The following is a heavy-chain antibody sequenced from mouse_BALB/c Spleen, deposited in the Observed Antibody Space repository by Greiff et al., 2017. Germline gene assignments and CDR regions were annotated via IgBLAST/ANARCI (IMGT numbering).Heavy chain of an antibody. D-gene: IGHD1-1*02. J-gene: IGHJ2*01. CDR3: ARVYYGVFDY. Sequence: EVQLVESGGGLVKPGGSLKLSCAASGFTFSSYAMSWVRQSPEKRLEWVAEISSGGSYTYYPDTVTGRFTISRDNAKNTLYLEMSSLRSEDTAMYYCARVYYGVFDYWGQGTTLTVSS. V-gene: IGHV5-9-4*01. CDR1: GFTFSSYA. CDR2: ISSGGSYT.